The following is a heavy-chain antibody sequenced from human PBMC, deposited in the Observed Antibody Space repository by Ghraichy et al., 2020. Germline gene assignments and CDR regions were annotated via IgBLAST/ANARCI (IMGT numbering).Heavy chain of an antibody. V-gene: IGHV3-30*18. CDR3: AKRYCSGTSCSADY. J-gene: IGHJ4*02. CDR1: GFTFSNYG. CDR2: ISYDGSNK. D-gene: IGHD2-2*01. Sequence: GGSLRLSCAASGFTFSNYGMHWVRQAPGKGLEWVAVISYDGSNKYYADSVKGRFTISRDNSKNTLYLQMNSLRAEDTAVYYCAKRYCSGTSCSADYWGQGTLVTVSS.